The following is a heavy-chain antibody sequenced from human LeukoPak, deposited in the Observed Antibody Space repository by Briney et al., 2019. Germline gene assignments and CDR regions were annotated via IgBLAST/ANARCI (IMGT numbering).Heavy chain of an antibody. V-gene: IGHV3-23*01. J-gene: IGHJ5*02. D-gene: IGHD2-15*01. Sequence: GGSLRLSCAASGFTFSTYAMSWVRQAPGKGLEWVSALSGSGDSTYYADSVKGRFTISRDNSKNTLYLQMNSLRAEDTAVYYCARRYCSGGSCYSFRGDWFDPWGQGTLVTVSS. CDR2: LSGSGDST. CDR3: ARRYCSGGSCYSFRGDWFDP. CDR1: GFTFSTYA.